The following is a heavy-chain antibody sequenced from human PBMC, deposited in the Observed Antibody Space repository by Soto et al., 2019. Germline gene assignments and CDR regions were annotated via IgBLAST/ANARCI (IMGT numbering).Heavy chain of an antibody. CDR2: IWYDGSNK. J-gene: IGHJ4*02. CDR1: GFTFSSYG. Sequence: QVQLVESGGGVVQPGRSLRLSCAASGFTFSSYGMHWVRQAPGKGLEWVSVIWYDGSNKYYADSVKGRFTISRDNSKNTLYLQMHSLRADDTAVYYYYVGSTALSSGFDYWGQGTLVTVSS. V-gene: IGHV3-33*01. CDR3: YVGSTALSSGFDY. D-gene: IGHD3-16*01.